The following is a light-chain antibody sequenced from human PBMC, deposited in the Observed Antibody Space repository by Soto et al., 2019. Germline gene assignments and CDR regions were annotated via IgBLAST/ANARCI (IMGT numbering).Light chain of an antibody. CDR2: AAS. CDR3: HQYGYSPKT. Sequence: EIVLTQSPGTLSLSPGEKATLSCRASQSLSTTYLSWYQQKPGQAPRLLIYAASSRATGIPDRFSASGSGTDFTLTISRLETEDFAVYYCHQYGYSPKTFGQGTKVEI. V-gene: IGKV3-20*01. CDR1: QSLSTTY. J-gene: IGKJ1*01.